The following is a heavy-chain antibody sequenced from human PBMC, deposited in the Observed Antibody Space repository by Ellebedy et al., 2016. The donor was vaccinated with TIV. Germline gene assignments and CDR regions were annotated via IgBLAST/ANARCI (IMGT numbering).Heavy chain of an antibody. J-gene: IGHJ4*02. Sequence: GESLKISCAASGFTFSSYGMHWVRQAPGKGLEWVAVIWYDGSNKYYADSVKGRFTISRDNSKDTLYLQMNSLTVEDTAVYYCAKEAELDYYDNGSYSGFDYWGQGTLVTVSS. D-gene: IGHD3-22*01. V-gene: IGHV3-33*06. CDR2: IWYDGSNK. CDR3: AKEAELDYYDNGSYSGFDY. CDR1: GFTFSSYG.